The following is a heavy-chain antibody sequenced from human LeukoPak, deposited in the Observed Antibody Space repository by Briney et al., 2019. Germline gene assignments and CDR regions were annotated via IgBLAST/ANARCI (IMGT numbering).Heavy chain of an antibody. V-gene: IGHV3-49*04. CDR2: IRSKAYGGTT. CDR1: GFTFGDYA. D-gene: IGHD3-22*01. Sequence: SGGSLRLSCTAPGFTFGDYAMSWVRQAPGKGLEWVGFIRSKAYGGTTEYAASVKGRFTISRDDSKSIAYLQMNSLKTEDTAVYYCTRTVGGYFAEVYFDYWGQGTLVTVSS. J-gene: IGHJ4*02. CDR3: TRTVGGYFAEVYFDY.